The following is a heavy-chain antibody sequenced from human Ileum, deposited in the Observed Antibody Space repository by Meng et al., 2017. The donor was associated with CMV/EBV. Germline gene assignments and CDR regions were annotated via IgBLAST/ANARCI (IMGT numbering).Heavy chain of an antibody. CDR1: EGSFSDYF. J-gene: IGHJ5*02. CDR3: ARGQRITLVRGGRFDH. D-gene: IGHD3-10*01. CDR2: INHSGRT. V-gene: IGHV4-34*01. Sequence: EGSFSDYFCAWIRQPPGKGLEWIGEINHSGRTNYNPSLKSRVTISVDTSKNQFSLKLSSVTAADTAVYYCARGQRITLVRGGRFDHWGQGTLVTVSS.